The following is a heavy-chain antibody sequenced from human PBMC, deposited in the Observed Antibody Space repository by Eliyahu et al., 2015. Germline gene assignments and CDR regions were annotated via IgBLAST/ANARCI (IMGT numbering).Heavy chain of an antibody. CDR1: GXTFPSYA. V-gene: IGHV1-3*01. CDR3: ARDGGTAIGLYYYYGMDV. Sequence: QVQLVQSGAEVKKPGASVXVSCKASGXTFPSYAMHWVRQAPGQRLEWMGWINAGNGNTKYSQKFQGRVTITRDTSASTAYMELSSLRSEDTAVYYCARDGGTAIGLYYYYGMDVWGQGTTVTVSS. CDR2: INAGNGNT. J-gene: IGHJ6*02. D-gene: IGHD2-21*02.